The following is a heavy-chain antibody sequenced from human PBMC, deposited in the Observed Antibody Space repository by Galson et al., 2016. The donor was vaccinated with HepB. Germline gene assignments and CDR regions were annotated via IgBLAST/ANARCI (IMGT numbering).Heavy chain of an antibody. Sequence: TLSLTCTVSGGSISSGAYYWSWIRQPAGRGLEWIGRVYSSGSTNYTPSLKTRVTISINTSKNQFSLRLSFVTAADTAVYYCARVSVLTSMETKSDAFDIWGQGTMVTVSS. V-gene: IGHV4-61*02. CDR2: VYSSGST. CDR1: GGSISSGAYY. J-gene: IGHJ3*02. D-gene: IGHD2/OR15-2a*01. CDR3: ARVSVLTSMETKSDAFDI.